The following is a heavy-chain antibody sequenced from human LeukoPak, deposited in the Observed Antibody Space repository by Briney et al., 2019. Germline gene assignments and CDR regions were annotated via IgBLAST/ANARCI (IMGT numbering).Heavy chain of an antibody. J-gene: IGHJ4*02. CDR1: GGSFSGYY. V-gene: IGHV4-34*01. Sequence: SETLSLTCAVYGGSFSGYYWSWIRQPPGKGLEWIGEINHSGSTNYNLSLKSRVTISVDTSKNQFSLKLSSVTAADTAAYYCARAGPPNTYYYGSGSWRYFDYWGQGTLVTVSS. CDR3: ARAGPPNTYYYGSGSWRYFDY. D-gene: IGHD3-10*01. CDR2: INHSGST.